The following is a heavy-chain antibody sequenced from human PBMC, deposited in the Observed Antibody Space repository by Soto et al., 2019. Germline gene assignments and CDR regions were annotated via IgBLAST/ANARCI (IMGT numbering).Heavy chain of an antibody. CDR1: GFTFSSYV. CDR2: ISGRGGDT. J-gene: IGHJ4*02. V-gene: IGHV3-23*01. Sequence: SLRLSCAASGFTFSSYVMSWVRQAPGKGLEWVSAISGRGGDTFYADSVKGRFTISRDNPKNTLYLQMTSLRAEDTAIYYCAKDQMARGVSPYYFDYWGQGTLVTVSS. CDR3: AKDQMARGVSPYYFDY. D-gene: IGHD3-10*01.